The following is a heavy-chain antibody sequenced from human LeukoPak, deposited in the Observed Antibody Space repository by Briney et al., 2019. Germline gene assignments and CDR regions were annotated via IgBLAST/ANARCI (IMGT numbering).Heavy chain of an antibody. CDR2: INHSGST. J-gene: IGHJ4*02. Sequence: SETLSLTCTVSGGSVSSGDYYWSWFRQPPGKGLEWIGEINHSGSTNYNPSLKSRVTISVDTSKNQFSLKLSSVTAADTAVYYCARGWYYYDSSGYPSFDYWGQGTLVTVSS. V-gene: IGHV4-61*08. D-gene: IGHD3-22*01. CDR1: GGSVSSGDYY. CDR3: ARGWYYYDSSGYPSFDY.